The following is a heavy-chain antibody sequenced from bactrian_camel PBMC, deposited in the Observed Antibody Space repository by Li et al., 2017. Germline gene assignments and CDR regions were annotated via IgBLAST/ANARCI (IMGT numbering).Heavy chain of an antibody. Sequence: HVQLVESGGGSVQAGESRRLSCVTSGYTSTTSCVAWVRQAPGKQREGVAAIRRDDLTAYTDSVKGRFTISKDNAGNSLSLHMTNLKPEDTAMYYCAASDDLVCRLDPSVVNYWGQGTQVTVS. J-gene: IGHJ4*01. V-gene: IGHV3S53*01. CDR1: GYTSTTSC. CDR2: IRRDDLT. CDR3: AASDDLVCRLDPSVVNY.